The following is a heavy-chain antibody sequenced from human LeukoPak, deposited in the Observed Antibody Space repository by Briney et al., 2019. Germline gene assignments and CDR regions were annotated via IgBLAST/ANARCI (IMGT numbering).Heavy chain of an antibody. CDR3: VELNTPRGFDY. CDR1: GGSISSGAYY. J-gene: IGHJ4*02. D-gene: IGHD2-15*01. CDR2: IYTSGST. Sequence: SQTLSLTCTVSGGSISSGAYYWSWIRQPAGKGLEWIGRIYTSGSTNYNPSLKSRVTISVDTSKNQFSLKLSSVTAADTAVYYCVELNTPRGFDYWGQGTLVTVSS. V-gene: IGHV4-61*02.